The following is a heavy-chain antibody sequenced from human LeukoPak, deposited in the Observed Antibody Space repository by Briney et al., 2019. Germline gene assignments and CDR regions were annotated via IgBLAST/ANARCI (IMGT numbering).Heavy chain of an antibody. CDR1: GDSVSSNSAA. J-gene: IGHJ4*02. Sequence: SQTLSLTCALSGDSVSSNSAAWHWIRQSPSRGLEWLVRTYYRSKWYNDYAVSVKSRITINPDTSKNQFSLQLNSVTPEDTAVYYCARAPPRTYYDFWSGYSGFDYWGQGTLVTVSS. CDR2: TYYRSKWYN. CDR3: ARAPPRTYYDFWSGYSGFDY. V-gene: IGHV6-1*01. D-gene: IGHD3-3*01.